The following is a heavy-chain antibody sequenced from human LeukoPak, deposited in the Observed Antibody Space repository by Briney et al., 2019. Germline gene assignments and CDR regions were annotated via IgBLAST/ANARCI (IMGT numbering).Heavy chain of an antibody. J-gene: IGHJ4*02. Sequence: GGSLRLSCAASGFTFSSYEMNWVRQAPGKGLEWVSYISSSGSTIYYADSVKGRFTISRDNAKNSPYLQMNSLRAEDTAVYYCARDLGRTYSSSWPDYWGQGTLVTVSS. CDR1: GFTFSSYE. V-gene: IGHV3-48*03. CDR3: ARDLGRTYSSSWPDY. CDR2: ISSSGSTI. D-gene: IGHD6-13*01.